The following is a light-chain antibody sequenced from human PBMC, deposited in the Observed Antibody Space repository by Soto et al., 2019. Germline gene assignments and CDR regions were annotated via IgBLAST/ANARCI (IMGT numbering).Light chain of an antibody. Sequence: QAVVTQPNSASGTPGQRVTISCSGSSSNIGRHTLNWYQQLPGSAPSLLIYSDNQRPSGVPDRFSGSTSGTSASLAISGLQSEDEAEYYCAAWDDTLNAAVFGGGTKLTVL. V-gene: IGLV1-44*01. CDR3: AAWDDTLNAAV. CDR1: SSNIGRHT. CDR2: SDN. J-gene: IGLJ2*01.